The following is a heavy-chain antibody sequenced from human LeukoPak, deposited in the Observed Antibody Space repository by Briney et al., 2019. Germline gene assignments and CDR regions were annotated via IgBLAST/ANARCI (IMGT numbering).Heavy chain of an antibody. Sequence: GASVKVSCKASGYTFTGYYMHWVRQAPGQGLEWMGWINPNSGGTNYAQKFQGRVTTTRDTSISTAYMELSRLRSDDTAVYYCARSAIGIRSWFDYWGQGTLVTVSS. CDR3: ARSAIGIRSWFDY. CDR1: GYTFTGYY. V-gene: IGHV1-2*02. D-gene: IGHD1-1*01. J-gene: IGHJ4*02. CDR2: INPNSGGT.